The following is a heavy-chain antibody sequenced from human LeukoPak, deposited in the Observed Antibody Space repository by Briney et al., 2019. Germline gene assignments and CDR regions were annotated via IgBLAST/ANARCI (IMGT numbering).Heavy chain of an antibody. Sequence: PGGSLRLSCAASGFTFSSYWMNWVRQAPGKGLVWVSRIDSDGSSTSYADSVKGRFTISRDNAKNTLYLQMNSLSAEDTAVYYCARDKSGGSVTTSFDYWGQGTLVTVSS. D-gene: IGHD4-17*01. V-gene: IGHV3-74*01. J-gene: IGHJ4*02. CDR3: ARDKSGGSVTTSFDY. CDR1: GFTFSSYW. CDR2: IDSDGSST.